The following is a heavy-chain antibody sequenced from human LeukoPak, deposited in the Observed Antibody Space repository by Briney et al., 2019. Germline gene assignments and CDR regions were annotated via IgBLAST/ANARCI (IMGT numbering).Heavy chain of an antibody. CDR3: ARHLEGKLVPAYFDY. CDR1: GFTFSDYY. V-gene: IGHV4-39*01. J-gene: IGHJ4*02. D-gene: IGHD6-13*01. Sequence: GSLRLSCAASGFTFSDYYMSWIRQAPGKGLEWIGSIYYSGSTYYNPSLKSRVTISVDTSKNQFSLKLSSVTAADTAVYYCARHLEGKLVPAYFDYWGQGTLVTVSS. CDR2: IYYSGST.